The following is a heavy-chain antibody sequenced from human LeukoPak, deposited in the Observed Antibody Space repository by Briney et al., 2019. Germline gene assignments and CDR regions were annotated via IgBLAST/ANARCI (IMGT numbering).Heavy chain of an antibody. V-gene: IGHV4-59*01. CDR1: EGSITNYY. Sequence: SETLSLTCTVSEGSITNYYWNWIRQPPGKGLEWIGYISSSGSTNYSPSLRGRVVISVDTSKNQLSLNLSSVTTADTAVYFCARSRRYCTGGSCYSDWDFDLWGRGTLVAVSS. D-gene: IGHD2-15*01. CDR2: ISSSGST. J-gene: IGHJ2*01. CDR3: ARSRRYCTGGSCYSDWDFDL.